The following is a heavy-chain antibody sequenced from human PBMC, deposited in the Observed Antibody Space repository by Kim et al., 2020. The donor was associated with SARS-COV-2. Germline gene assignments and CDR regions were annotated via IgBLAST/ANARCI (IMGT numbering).Heavy chain of an antibody. J-gene: IGHJ6*01. V-gene: IGHV4-61*01. Sequence: SETLSLTCTVSGGSVSSGSYYWSWIRQPPGKGLEWIGYIYYSGSTNYNPSLKSRVTISVDTSKNQFSLKLSSVTAADTAVYYCAREERMRQGEYYYYYYG. D-gene: IGHD3-16*01. CDR1: GGSVSSGSYY. CDR3: AREERMRQGEYYYYYYG. CDR2: IYYSGST.